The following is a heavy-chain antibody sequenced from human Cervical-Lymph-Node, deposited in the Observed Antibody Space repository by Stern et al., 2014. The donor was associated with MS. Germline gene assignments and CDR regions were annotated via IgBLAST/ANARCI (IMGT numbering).Heavy chain of an antibody. Sequence: QVQLGQSGAEVKKPGSSVKVSCKASGGTFSSYAISWVRQAPGQGLEWMGGIIPIFGTANYAQKFQGRVTITADESTSTAYMELSSLRSEDTAVYYCARVGAYCGGDCYSLADYWGQGTLVTVSS. CDR1: GGTFSSYA. V-gene: IGHV1-69*01. CDR3: ARVGAYCGGDCYSLADY. CDR2: IIPIFGTA. D-gene: IGHD2-21*02. J-gene: IGHJ4*02.